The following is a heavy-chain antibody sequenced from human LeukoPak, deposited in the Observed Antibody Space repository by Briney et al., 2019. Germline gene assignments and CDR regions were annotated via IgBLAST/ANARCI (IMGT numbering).Heavy chain of an antibody. V-gene: IGHV5-51*01. Sequence: GESLKISCKGYGYSFTTYWIAWVRQMPAKGLEWMGIIYPGDSDTRYSPSFQGQVTISADKSISTAYLQWSSLKASDTAMYYCARSRGYCSGTICYIDWFDPWGQGTLVTVSS. CDR3: ARSRGYCSGTICYIDWFDP. CDR2: IYPGDSDT. CDR1: GYSFTTYW. J-gene: IGHJ5*02. D-gene: IGHD2-2*02.